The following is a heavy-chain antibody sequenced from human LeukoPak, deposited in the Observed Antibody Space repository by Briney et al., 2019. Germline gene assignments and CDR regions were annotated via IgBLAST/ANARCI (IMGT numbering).Heavy chain of an antibody. D-gene: IGHD6-19*01. Sequence: SETLSLTCAVYGGSFSGYYWSWIRQPPGKGLGWIGEINHSGSTNYNPSLKSRVTISVDTSKNQFSLKLSSVTAADTAVYYCARAVGIAVAGTTAGPYYYYYGMDVWGQGTTVTVSS. CDR3: ARAVGIAVAGTTAGPYYYYYGMDV. J-gene: IGHJ6*02. CDR2: INHSGST. CDR1: GGSFSGYY. V-gene: IGHV4-34*01.